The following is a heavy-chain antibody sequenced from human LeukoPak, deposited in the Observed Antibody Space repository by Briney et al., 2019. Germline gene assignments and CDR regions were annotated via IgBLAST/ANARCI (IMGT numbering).Heavy chain of an antibody. CDR1: GGSVSSGSSY. V-gene: IGHV4-61*01. CDR3: ARSLKPAVAPVGV. J-gene: IGHJ6*04. CDR2: IYYSGST. Sequence: SETLSLTCSVSGGSVSSGSSYWGWIRQPPGKGLEWIGYIYYSGSTNYNPSLKGRVTISVDTAKNQFSLKLSSVTAADTAVYYCARSLKPAVAPVGVWGKGTTVTVSS. D-gene: IGHD6-13*01.